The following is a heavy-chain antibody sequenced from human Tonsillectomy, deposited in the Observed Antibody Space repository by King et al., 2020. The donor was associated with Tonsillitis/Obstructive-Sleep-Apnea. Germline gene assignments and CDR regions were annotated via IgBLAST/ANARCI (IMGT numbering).Heavy chain of an antibody. J-gene: IGHJ6*03. CDR1: GYTFTGYY. CDR3: ARGDDYGGNLNYMDV. Sequence: QLVQSGAEVKKPGASVKVSCKASGYTFTGYYMHWVRQAPGQGLEGMGWINPSSGGTNYAQKFQVWVTMTRCTSISTAYMELSRLRSDDTAVYYCARGDDYGGNLNYMDVWGKGTTVTVSS. D-gene: IGHD4-23*01. CDR2: INPSSGGT. V-gene: IGHV1-2*04.